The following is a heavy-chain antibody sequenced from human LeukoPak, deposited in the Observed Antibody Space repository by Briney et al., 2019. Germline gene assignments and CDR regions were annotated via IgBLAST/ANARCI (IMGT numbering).Heavy chain of an antibody. V-gene: IGHV1-18*01. CDR1: GYTFTSYG. J-gene: IGHJ4*02. CDR2: ISAYNGNT. D-gene: IGHD2/OR15-2a*01. CDR3: ARDRSEKYSTDY. Sequence: ASVKVYCKASGYTFTSYGISWVRQAPGQGLEWMGWISAYNGNTNYAQKLQGRVTMTTDTSTSTAYMELRSLRSDDTAVYYCARDRSEKYSTDYWGQGTLVTVSS.